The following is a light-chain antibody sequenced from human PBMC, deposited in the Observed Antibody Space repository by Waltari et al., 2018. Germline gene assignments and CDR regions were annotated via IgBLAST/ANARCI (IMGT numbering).Light chain of an antibody. CDR1: QSVSNS. V-gene: IGKV3-11*01. Sequence: EIILTQSPATLSLSPGDRATLSCRASQSVSNSLSWYQQKHGRAPRLLIYNALTRDTGIPARFSGSGSGTDFTLTIGSLEPEDFAVYFCLQRSNWPPTFGGGTTVEI. J-gene: IGKJ4*01. CDR3: LQRSNWPPT. CDR2: NAL.